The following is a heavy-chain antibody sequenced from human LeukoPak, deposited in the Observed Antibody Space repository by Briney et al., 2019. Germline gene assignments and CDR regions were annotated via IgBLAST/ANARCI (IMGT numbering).Heavy chain of an antibody. CDR3: AKGSSTSCYYGHFDY. Sequence: GGSLRLSCAASGFSFSLYGMHWVRQAPGKGLEWVSAISGSGGSTYYADSVKGRFTISRDNSKNTLYLQMNSLRAEDTAVYYCAKGSSTSCYYGHFDYWGQGTLVTVSS. V-gene: IGHV3-23*01. CDR1: GFSFSLYG. D-gene: IGHD2-2*01. J-gene: IGHJ4*02. CDR2: ISGSGGST.